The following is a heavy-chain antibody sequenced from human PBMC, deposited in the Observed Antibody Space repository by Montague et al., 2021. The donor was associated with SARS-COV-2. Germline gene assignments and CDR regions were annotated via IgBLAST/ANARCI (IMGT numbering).Heavy chain of an antibody. J-gene: IGHJ6*02. V-gene: IGHV3-66*02. CDR2: IYSGGST. Sequence: SLRLSCAASGFTVNSNYMSWVRQAPGKGLEWVSVIYSGGSTYYADSVKGRFTISRDNSKNTLYLQMNSLRAEDTAVYYCARDIQLHYYYYGMDVWGQGTTVTVSS. CDR3: ARDIQLHYYYYGMDV. CDR1: GFTVNSNY. D-gene: IGHD5-18*01.